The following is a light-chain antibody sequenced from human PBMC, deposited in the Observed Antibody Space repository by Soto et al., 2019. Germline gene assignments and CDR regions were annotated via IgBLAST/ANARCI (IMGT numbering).Light chain of an antibody. CDR2: SSS. Sequence: DIQMTQSPSSLSASAGDTVTITCRASQNIADDLSGYHQKPGKAPKLLMYSSSILHDGVSSRFSGDGSGTAFTLTITGLQPEDFATYYCLQTFTTHITFGGGTTVEVK. CDR3: LQTFTTHIT. CDR1: QNIADD. V-gene: IGKV1-39*01. J-gene: IGKJ4*01.